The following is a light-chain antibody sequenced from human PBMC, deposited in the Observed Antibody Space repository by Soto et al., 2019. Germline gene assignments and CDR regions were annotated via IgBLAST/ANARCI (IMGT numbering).Light chain of an antibody. CDR3: GSYSTSRAWV. V-gene: IGLV2-23*02. Sequence: QSALTQPASVSGSPGQSITISCTGTSSAVGRYNLVSWYQHHPGRAPKLMIYEVTKRPSGVSNRFSGTNSGNTASLTLSGLQAEDEADYYCGSYSTSRAWVFGGGTKLTVL. J-gene: IGLJ3*02. CDR1: SSAVGRYNL. CDR2: EVT.